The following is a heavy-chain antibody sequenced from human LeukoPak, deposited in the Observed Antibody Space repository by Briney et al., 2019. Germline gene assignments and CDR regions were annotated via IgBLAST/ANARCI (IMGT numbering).Heavy chain of an antibody. J-gene: IGHJ6*02. D-gene: IGHD4-17*01. CDR2: INPSGGST. V-gene: IGHV1-46*01. CDR1: GYTFTSYY. CDR3: ATNLGTTGYYYYYGMDV. Sequence: ASVKVSCKASGYTFTSYYMHWVRQAPGQGLEWMGIINPSGGSTSYAQKFQGRVTMTRDTSTSTVYMELSSLRSEDTAVYYCATNLGTTGYYYYYGMDVWGQGTTVTVSS.